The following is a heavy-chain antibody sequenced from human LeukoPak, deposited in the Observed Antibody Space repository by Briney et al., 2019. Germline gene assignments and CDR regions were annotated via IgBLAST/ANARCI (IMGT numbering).Heavy chain of an antibody. V-gene: IGHV3-7*01. Sequence: GGSLRLSCAASGFTFSSYWMSWVRQAPGKGLEWVGNIQPDGSEQYPVDSVKGRFTISRDNARNSLFLQMNSLRVEDTAVYYCASQSFARFDPWGQGTLVTVSS. J-gene: IGHJ5*02. CDR1: GFTFSSYW. D-gene: IGHD3-16*01. CDR2: IQPDGSEQ. CDR3: ASQSFARFDP.